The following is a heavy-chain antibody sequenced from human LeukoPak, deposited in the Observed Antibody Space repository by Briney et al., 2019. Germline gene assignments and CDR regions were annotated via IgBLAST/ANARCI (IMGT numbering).Heavy chain of an antibody. Sequence: SETLSLTCTVSGGSISRDYWSWIRQPPGKGLEWIGYIYYTGSTNYNPSLKSRVTISVDTSKNQFSLKLSSVTAADTAVYYCAREERNFEGFDYWGQGTLVTVSS. D-gene: IGHD1-26*01. CDR2: IYYTGST. V-gene: IGHV4-59*01. J-gene: IGHJ4*02. CDR1: GGSISRDY. CDR3: AREERNFEGFDY.